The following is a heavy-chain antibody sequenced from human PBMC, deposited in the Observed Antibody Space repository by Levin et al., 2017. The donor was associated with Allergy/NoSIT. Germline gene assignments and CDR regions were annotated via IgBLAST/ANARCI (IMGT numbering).Heavy chain of an antibody. CDR2: ISSSSIYI. CDR1: GFTFSSYN. Sequence: TGESLKISCAASGFTFSSYNMNWVRQAPGKGLEWVSSISSSSIYIYYADSVKGRFTISRDNAKNSLYLQMNSLRAEDTAVYYCARGTTTNGLSYWGQGTLVTVSS. V-gene: IGHV3-21*01. J-gene: IGHJ4*02. D-gene: IGHD4-11*01. CDR3: ARGTTTNGLSY.